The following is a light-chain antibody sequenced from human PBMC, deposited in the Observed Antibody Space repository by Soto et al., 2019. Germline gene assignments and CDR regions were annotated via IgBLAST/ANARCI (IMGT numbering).Light chain of an antibody. V-gene: IGKV1-39*01. J-gene: IGKJ3*01. CDR2: AAS. CDR1: QSISSY. Sequence: DIQITQSPSSLSASVGDRVTISCRASQSISSYVNWFQQKPGKVPKVLIYAASSLQSGVPSRFSGRGSGTDFTLTISSLQPEDFATYYCQPTYSPQFTLGPWTRWLS. CDR3: QPTYSPQFT.